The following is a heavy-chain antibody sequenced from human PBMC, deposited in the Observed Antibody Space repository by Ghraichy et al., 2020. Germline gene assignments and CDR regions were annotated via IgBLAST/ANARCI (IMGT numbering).Heavy chain of an antibody. CDR1: GYTFTSYG. V-gene: IGHV1-18*01. CDR2: ISAYNGNT. Sequence: ASVKVSCKASGYTFTSYGISWVRQAPGQGLEWMGWISAYNGNTNYAQKLQGRVTMTTDTSTSTAYMELRSLRSDDTAVYYCARDTYYYDSSGYYYYGMDVWGQGTTVTVSS. CDR3: ARDTYYYDSSGYYYYGMDV. J-gene: IGHJ6*02. D-gene: IGHD3-22*01.